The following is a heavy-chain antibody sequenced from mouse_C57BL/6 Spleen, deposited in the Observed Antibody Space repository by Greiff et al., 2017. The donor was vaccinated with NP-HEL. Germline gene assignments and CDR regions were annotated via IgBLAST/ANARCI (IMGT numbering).Heavy chain of an antibody. CDR2: ISSGGDYI. CDR1: GFTFSSYA. Sequence: EVQRVESGEGLVKPGGSLKLSCAASGFTFSSYAMSWVRQTPEKRLEWVAYISSGGDYIYYADTVKGRFTISRDNARNTLYLQMSSLKSEDTAMYYCTRVLGGYYPYAMDYWGQGTSVTVSS. D-gene: IGHD2-3*01. V-gene: IGHV5-9-1*02. CDR3: TRVLGGYYPYAMDY. J-gene: IGHJ4*01.